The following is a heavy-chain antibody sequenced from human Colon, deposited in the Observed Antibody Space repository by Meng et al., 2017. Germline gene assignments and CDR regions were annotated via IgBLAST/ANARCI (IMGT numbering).Heavy chain of an antibody. Sequence: QVQVVQSGAEGKKPGAAGKVSCKASGYEFSRYSISWVRQAPGQGLEWMGWISAYIGTKNYVQKFQDRVTMTTDTSTSTAYMELRSLTSDDTAVYYCAREKGTGGGDLDAWGQGTLVTVSS. CDR3: AREKGTGGGDLDA. V-gene: IGHV1-18*01. D-gene: IGHD1-14*01. CDR1: GYEFSRYS. CDR2: ISAYIGTK. J-gene: IGHJ1*01.